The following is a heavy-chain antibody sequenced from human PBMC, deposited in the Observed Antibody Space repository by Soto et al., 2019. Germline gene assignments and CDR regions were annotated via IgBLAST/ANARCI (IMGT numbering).Heavy chain of an antibody. V-gene: IGHV3-33*01. D-gene: IGHD3-10*01. Sequence: GGSLRLSCAASGFTFSSYGMHWVRQAPGKGLEWVAVIWYDGSNKYYADSVKGRFTISRDNSKNTLYLRMNSLRAEDTAVYYCARTAGSGSHPTPYYYYGMDVWGQGTTVTVSS. CDR1: GFTFSSYG. J-gene: IGHJ6*02. CDR3: ARTAGSGSHPTPYYYYGMDV. CDR2: IWYDGSNK.